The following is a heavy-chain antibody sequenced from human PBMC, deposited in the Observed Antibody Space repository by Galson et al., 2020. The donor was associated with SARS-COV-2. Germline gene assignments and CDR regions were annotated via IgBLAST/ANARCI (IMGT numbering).Heavy chain of an antibody. Sequence: GESLKISCAASGFTFSSYAMHWVRQAPGKGLEWVAVISYDGSNKYYADSVKGRFTISRDNSKNTLYLQMNSLRAEDTAVYYCARAPLGYCTNGVCYPDYWGQGTLVTGSS. CDR1: GFTFSSYA. V-gene: IGHV3-30*04. J-gene: IGHJ4*02. D-gene: IGHD2-8*01. CDR3: ARAPLGYCTNGVCYPDY. CDR2: ISYDGSNK.